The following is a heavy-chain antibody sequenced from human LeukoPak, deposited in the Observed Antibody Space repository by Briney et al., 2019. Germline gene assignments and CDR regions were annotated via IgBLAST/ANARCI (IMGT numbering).Heavy chain of an antibody. Sequence: PGGSLRLSCAASRFTFSSYAMSWVRQAPGKGLEWVSAISGSGGSTYYADSVKGRFTISRDNSKNTLYLQMNSLRAEDTAVYYCAPGGVSGSYYPDYWGQGTLVTVSS. CDR3: APGGVSGSYYPDY. J-gene: IGHJ4*02. CDR2: ISGSGGST. CDR1: RFTFSSYA. V-gene: IGHV3-23*01. D-gene: IGHD3-10*01.